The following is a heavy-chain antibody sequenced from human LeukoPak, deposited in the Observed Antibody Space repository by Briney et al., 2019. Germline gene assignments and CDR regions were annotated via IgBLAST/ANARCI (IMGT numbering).Heavy chain of an antibody. Sequence: XSXXWIWIRQPAGKGLEWMGRIYTSGSTNYNPSLKSRVTMSVDTSKDQFSLKLSSVTAADTAVYYCASSQWLASYYYYGMDVWGQGTTVTVSS. V-gene: IGHV4-4*07. CDR2: IYTSGST. D-gene: IGHD5-12*01. CDR1: XSXX. J-gene: IGHJ6*02. CDR3: ASSQWLASYYYYGMDV.